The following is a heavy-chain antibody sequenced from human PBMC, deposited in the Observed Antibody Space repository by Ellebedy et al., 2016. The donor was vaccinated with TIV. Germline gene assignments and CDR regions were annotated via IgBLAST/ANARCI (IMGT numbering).Heavy chain of an antibody. CDR1: GFIFGSYG. J-gene: IGHJ4*02. V-gene: IGHV3-21*01. CDR2: ISSSGSYI. CDR3: ARVEPFYCSSTSCKNLGSDY. D-gene: IGHD2-2*01. Sequence: GESLKISXAASGFIFGSYGMNWVRQAPGKGLEWVSSISSSGSYIYYADSVRGRFTISRDNAKNSLYLQMNSLRAEDTAVYYCARVEPFYCSSTSCKNLGSDYWGQGTLVTVSS.